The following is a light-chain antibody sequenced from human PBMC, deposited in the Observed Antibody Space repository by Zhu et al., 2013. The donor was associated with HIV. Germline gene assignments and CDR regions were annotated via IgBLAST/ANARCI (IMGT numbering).Light chain of an antibody. CDR2: GAS. V-gene: IGKV3-11*01. CDR3: QQRINWPPIT. CDR1: QSVGSTF. J-gene: IGKJ5*01. Sequence: DIVLTQSPGTLSLSPGERATLSCGASQSVGSTFLAWYQQKPGQAPRLLIYGASNRATGIPARFSGSGSGTDFTLTISSLEPEDFAVYYCQQRINWPPITFGQGTRLEIK.